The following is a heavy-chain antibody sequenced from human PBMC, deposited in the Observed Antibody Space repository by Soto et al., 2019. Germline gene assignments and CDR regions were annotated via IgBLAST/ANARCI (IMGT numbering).Heavy chain of an antibody. CDR1: GGSFSGYY. D-gene: IGHD3-10*01. V-gene: IGHV4-34*01. CDR3: ARGWGAGVFDY. CDR2: INHSGST. J-gene: IGHJ4*02. Sequence: SETLSLTCAIYGGSFSGYYWSWIRQPPGKGLEWIGEINHSGSTNYNPSLKSRVTISVDTSKNQFSLKLSSVTAADTAVYYCARGWGAGVFDYWDQGTLVTVSS.